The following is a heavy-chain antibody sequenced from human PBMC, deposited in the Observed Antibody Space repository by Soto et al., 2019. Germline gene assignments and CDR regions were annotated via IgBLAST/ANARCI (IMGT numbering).Heavy chain of an antibody. CDR3: AKGGRQWLVTSDFNY. Sequence: PGGSLRLSCAASGFTFSSYWMHWVRQAPGKGLVWVSHIDSDGSSTTYADSVRGRFTISRDNAKNTLYLQMNSLRAEDTAVYYCAKGGRQWLVTSDFNYWGQGALVTVSS. CDR2: IDSDGSST. J-gene: IGHJ4*02. CDR1: GFTFSSYW. V-gene: IGHV3-74*03. D-gene: IGHD6-19*01.